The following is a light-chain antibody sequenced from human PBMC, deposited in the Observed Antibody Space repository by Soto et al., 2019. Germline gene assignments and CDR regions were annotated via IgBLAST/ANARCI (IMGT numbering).Light chain of an antibody. CDR1: QSLLHSDGKTY. V-gene: IGKV2D-29*01. J-gene: IGKJ2*01. CDR2: EVS. CDR3: MQITQLPYT. Sequence: DIVMTQSPLSLSVTPGQPASISCSQSLLHSDGKTYLNWYVQKPGQPPQLLIYEVSNRFSGVPDRFSGSGSGTDFTLKISRVEAEDVGVYYCMQITQLPYTFGQGTKLXIK.